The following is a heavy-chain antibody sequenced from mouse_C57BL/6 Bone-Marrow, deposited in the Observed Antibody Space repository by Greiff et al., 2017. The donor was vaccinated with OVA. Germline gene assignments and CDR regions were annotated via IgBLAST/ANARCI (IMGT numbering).Heavy chain of an antibody. D-gene: IGHD2-2*01. J-gene: IGHJ1*03. V-gene: IGHV14-4*01. CDR1: GFNIKDDY. Sequence: VQLQQSGAELVRPGASVTLSCTASGFNIKDDYMHWVKQRPEQGLEWIGWIDPETGDTDYASKFQGKATITADTSSNTAYLQLSSLTSEDTAVYYCTTGWLHRGFDVWGTGTTVTVSS. CDR3: TTGWLHRGFDV. CDR2: IDPETGDT.